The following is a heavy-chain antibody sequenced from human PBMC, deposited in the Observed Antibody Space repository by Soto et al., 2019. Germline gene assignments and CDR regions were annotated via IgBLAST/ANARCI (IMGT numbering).Heavy chain of an antibody. Sequence: GESLKISCKGSGYSFAGYWITWVRQKPGKGLEWMGRIDPSDSQTYYSPSFRGHVAISATKSITTVFLQWSSLRASDTAMYYCARQIYDSDTGPNFQYYFDSWGQGTPVTVSS. CDR1: GYSFAGYW. V-gene: IGHV5-10-1*01. D-gene: IGHD3-22*01. J-gene: IGHJ4*02. CDR3: ARQIYDSDTGPNFQYYFDS. CDR2: IDPSDSQT.